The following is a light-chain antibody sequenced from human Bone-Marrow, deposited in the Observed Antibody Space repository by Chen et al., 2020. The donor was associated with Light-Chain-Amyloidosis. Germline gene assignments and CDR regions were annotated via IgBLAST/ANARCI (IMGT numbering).Light chain of an antibody. J-gene: IGLJ3*02. CDR3: QVWDRCSDRPV. CDR2: DDS. CDR1: NIGSTS. V-gene: IGLV3-21*02. Sequence: YVLTQPSSVSVAPGQTATIACGGNNIGSTSVHWYQQTPGQAPLLDVYDDSDRPLGIPARLSGANSGNTATRTISRVEAGDDASYYCQVWDRCSDRPVFGGGTKLTVL.